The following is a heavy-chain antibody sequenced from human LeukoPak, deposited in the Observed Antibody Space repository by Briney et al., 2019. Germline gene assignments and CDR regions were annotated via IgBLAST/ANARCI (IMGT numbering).Heavy chain of an antibody. V-gene: IGHV4-59*01. Sequence: PSQTLSLTCTVSGGSISCYYWSWIRQPPGKGLEWIGYIYYSGSTNYNPSLKSRVTISVDTSKNQFSLKLSSVTAADTAVHYCAKFPPDYYDSSGYHLTGYWGQGTLVTVSS. D-gene: IGHD3-22*01. CDR3: AKFPPDYYDSSGYHLTGY. CDR1: GGSISCYY. CDR2: IYYSGST. J-gene: IGHJ4*02.